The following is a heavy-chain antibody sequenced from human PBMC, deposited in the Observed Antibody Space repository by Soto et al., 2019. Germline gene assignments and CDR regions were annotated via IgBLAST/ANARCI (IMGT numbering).Heavy chain of an antibody. CDR3: ERMNVDSYQFYYAMDV. D-gene: IGHD4-17*01. CDR2: IFSDNER. CDR1: GFSLTTGKMG. J-gene: IGHJ6*02. Sequence: SGPTLVNPTETLTLTCTVSGFSLTTGKMGVSWIRQPPGKALEWLAHIFSDNERSYSTSLQGRLTISKDTSGSQVVLSMTNVDPVDTATYYCERMNVDSYQFYYAMDVWGQGTTVTVS. V-gene: IGHV2-26*01.